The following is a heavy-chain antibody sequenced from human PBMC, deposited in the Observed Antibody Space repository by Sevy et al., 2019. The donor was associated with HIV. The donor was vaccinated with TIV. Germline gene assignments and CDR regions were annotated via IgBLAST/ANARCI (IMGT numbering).Heavy chain of an antibody. D-gene: IGHD6-13*01. CDR3: AKNTAAVGTGGFDY. CDR1: GFTFSYSG. CDR2: IQYDGSNK. J-gene: IGHJ4*02. Sequence: GGSLRLSCAASGFTFSYSGMHWVRQAPGNGLEWVTFIQYDGSNKYYADSVKGRFTISRDNSKNTLYLQMNSLRRDDTAVYYCAKNTAAVGTGGFDYWGQGTLVTVSS. V-gene: IGHV3-30*02.